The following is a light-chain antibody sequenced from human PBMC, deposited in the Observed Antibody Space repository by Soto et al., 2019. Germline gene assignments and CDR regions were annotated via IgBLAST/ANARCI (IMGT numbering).Light chain of an antibody. V-gene: IGKV3-20*01. CDR3: QSYGRTVFT. J-gene: IGKJ3*01. CDR2: GAS. Sequence: EIVLTQSPGTLSLSPGEGATLSCRASQTISNTYLAWYQQKPGQDPRLLIYGASSRATGIPDRFSGSGSGTDFTLTISGLEPEDVAVYYCQSYGRTVFTFGPGTKVDIK. CDR1: QTISNTY.